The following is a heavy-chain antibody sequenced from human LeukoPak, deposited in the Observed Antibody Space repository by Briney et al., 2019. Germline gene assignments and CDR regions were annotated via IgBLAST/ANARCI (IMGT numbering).Heavy chain of an antibody. J-gene: IGHJ4*02. D-gene: IGHD2-15*01. V-gene: IGHV3-23*01. CDR2: ISASGGS. Sequence: GGSLRLSCAASGFTFSSYAMSWVRQAPGKGLEWVSGISASGGSYYADSVKGRFTVSRDISKNTLYLQMNSLRAEDTAVYFCAREPRDCTGGTCQSAGGYYFYYWSQGTLVTVSS. CDR3: AREPRDCTGGTCQSAGGYYFYY. CDR1: GFTFSSYA.